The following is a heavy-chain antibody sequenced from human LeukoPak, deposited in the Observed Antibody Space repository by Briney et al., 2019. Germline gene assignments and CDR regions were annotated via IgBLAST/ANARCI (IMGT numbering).Heavy chain of an antibody. CDR3: ARDQAGGPNAFDI. J-gene: IGHJ3*02. Sequence: GSLRLSCAASGFTFSSYSMNWVRQPPGKGLEWIGSIYYSGSTYYNPSLKSRVTISVDTSKNQFSLKLSSVTAADTAVYYCARDQAGGPNAFDIWGQGTMVTVSS. V-gene: IGHV4-39*02. CDR1: GFTFSSYSMN. CDR2: IYYSGST. D-gene: IGHD6-13*01.